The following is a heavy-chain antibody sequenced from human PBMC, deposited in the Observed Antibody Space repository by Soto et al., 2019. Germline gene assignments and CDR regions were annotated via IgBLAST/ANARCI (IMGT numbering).Heavy chain of an antibody. V-gene: IGHV3-30*18. D-gene: IGHD1-1*01. J-gene: IGHJ6*02. CDR2: ISYDGSNK. Sequence: QVQLVESGGGVVQPGRSLRLSCAASGFTFSSYGMHWVRQAPGKGLEWVAVISYDGSNKYYADSVKGRFTISRDNSKNTLYLQRNSLRAEDTAVYYCAKDALEGDFYYYGMDVWGQGTTVTVSS. CDR1: GFTFSSYG. CDR3: AKDALEGDFYYYGMDV.